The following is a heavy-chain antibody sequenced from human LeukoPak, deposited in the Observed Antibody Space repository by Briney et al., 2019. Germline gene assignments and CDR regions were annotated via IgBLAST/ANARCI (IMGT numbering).Heavy chain of an antibody. CDR2: IIPIFGTA. Sequence: SVKVSCKASGYTFINHDINWVRQAPGQGLEWMGRIIPIFGTANYAQKFQGRVTITTDESTSTAYMELSSLRSEDTAVYYCARDYYDSSGSDWGQGTLVTVSS. D-gene: IGHD3-22*01. CDR1: GYTFINHD. V-gene: IGHV1-69*05. J-gene: IGHJ1*01. CDR3: ARDYYDSSGSD.